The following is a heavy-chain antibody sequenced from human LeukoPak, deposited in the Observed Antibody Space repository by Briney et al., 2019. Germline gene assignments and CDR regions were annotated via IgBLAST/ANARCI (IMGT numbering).Heavy chain of an antibody. CDR1: GGSFSGYY. Sequence: PSETLSLTCAVYGGSFSGYYWSWIRQPPGKGLEWIGEINHSGSTNYNPSLKSRVTISVDTSKNQFSLKLSSVTAEDTAVYYCARTGRVGATDYWGQGTLVTVSS. J-gene: IGHJ4*02. CDR3: ARTGRVGATDY. V-gene: IGHV4-34*01. CDR2: INHSGST. D-gene: IGHD1-26*01.